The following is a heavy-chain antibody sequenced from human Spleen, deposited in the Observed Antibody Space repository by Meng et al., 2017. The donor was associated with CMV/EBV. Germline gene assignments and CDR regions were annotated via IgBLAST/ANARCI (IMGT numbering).Heavy chain of an antibody. CDR3: ARQDSRGWSY. V-gene: IGHV5-51*01. Sequence: GESLKISCKGSGYNFAHYWIGWVRQMPGKGLEWMGIIYPGDSDTTYRPSFQGQVSISVDKSISTAYLQWSSLKASDTAMYYCARQDSRGWSYWGQGTLVTVSS. CDR2: IYPGDSDT. D-gene: IGHD6-19*01. J-gene: IGHJ4*02. CDR1: GYNFAHYW.